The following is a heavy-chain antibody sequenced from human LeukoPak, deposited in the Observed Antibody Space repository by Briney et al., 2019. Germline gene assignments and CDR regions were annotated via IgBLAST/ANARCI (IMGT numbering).Heavy chain of an antibody. V-gene: IGHV1-2*02. CDR1: GYTFTGYY. CDR2: INPNSGGT. Sequence: GASVKVSCKASGYTFTGYYMQWVRQAPGQGLEWMGWINPNSGGTNYAQKFQGRATMTRDTSISTAYMELSRLRSDDTAVYYCAREFRSGIAAAGSYYFDYWGQGTLVTVSS. CDR3: AREFRSGIAAAGSYYFDY. J-gene: IGHJ4*02. D-gene: IGHD6-13*01.